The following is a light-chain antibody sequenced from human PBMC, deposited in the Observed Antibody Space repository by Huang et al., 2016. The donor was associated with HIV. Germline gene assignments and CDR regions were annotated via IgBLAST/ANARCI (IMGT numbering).Light chain of an antibody. V-gene: IGKV3-15*01. J-gene: IGKJ1*01. CDR1: QSVSTK. Sequence: EIVMTQSPATLSVSPGERATLSCRASQSVSTKLAWYRQKPGQAPGLLIYGASTRATGVPARFSGSGSGTEFTLTISSLQSEDFGVYYCQQYNNWPPWTFGQGTKVEIK. CDR3: QQYNNWPPWT. CDR2: GAS.